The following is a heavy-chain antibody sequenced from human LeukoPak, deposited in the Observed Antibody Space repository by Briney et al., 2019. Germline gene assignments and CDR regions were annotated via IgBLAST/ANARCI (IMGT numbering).Heavy chain of an antibody. CDR1: GFTFSACA. Sequence: GGSLRLSCAASGFTFSACAMHWVRQAPGKGLEWVAVISYDGNNKYYADSVKGRFTISRDNSKNTLYLQMNSLRVEDTAMYYCASGGFYDFWSGFYTPFDYWGQGTLVTVSS. V-gene: IGHV3-30*01. CDR2: ISYDGNNK. J-gene: IGHJ4*02. CDR3: ASGGFYDFWSGFYTPFDY. D-gene: IGHD3-3*01.